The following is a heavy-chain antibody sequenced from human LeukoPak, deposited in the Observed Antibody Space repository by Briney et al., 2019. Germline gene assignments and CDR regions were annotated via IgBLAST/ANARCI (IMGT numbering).Heavy chain of an antibody. CDR2: IYYSGST. CDR1: GGSICSYY. J-gene: IGHJ5*02. V-gene: IGHV4-59*01. CDR3: ASQYYYGSGNWFDP. D-gene: IGHD3-10*01. Sequence: PSETLSLTCTVSGGSICSYYWSWIREPPGKGLEWIGYIYYSGSTNYNPSLKSRVTISVDTSKNQFSLKLSSVTAADTAVYYCASQYYYGSGNWFDPWGQGTLVTVSS.